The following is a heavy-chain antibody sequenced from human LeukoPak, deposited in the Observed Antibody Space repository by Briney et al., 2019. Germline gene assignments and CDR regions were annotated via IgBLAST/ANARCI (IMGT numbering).Heavy chain of an antibody. CDR2: IKSKTDGGTT. CDR1: GFTFSAYG. J-gene: IGHJ3*02. Sequence: GGSLRLSCAASGFTFSAYGMDWVRQAPGKGLEWVGRIKSKTDGGTTDYAAPVKGRFTISRDDSKNTLYLQMNSLKTEDTAVYYCTTDGLGVPYAFDIWGQGTMVTVSS. V-gene: IGHV3-15*01. CDR3: TTDGLGVPYAFDI.